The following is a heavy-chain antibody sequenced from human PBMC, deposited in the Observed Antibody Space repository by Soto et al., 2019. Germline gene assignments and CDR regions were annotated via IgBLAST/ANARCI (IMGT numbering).Heavy chain of an antibody. CDR3: ARIAATGRGWDV. CDR1: GFTFSSYW. Sequence: EVQLVESGGGLVQPGGSLRLSCVDSGFTFSSYWMSWVCQAPVKGLEWVGNIKQDGSEENYVDSLKGRFTISRDNAKNSMYLQMNSPRVEDTAVYYCARIAATGRGWDVWGQGTTVVVSS. D-gene: IGHD6-13*01. CDR2: IKQDGSEE. J-gene: IGHJ6*02. V-gene: IGHV3-7*01.